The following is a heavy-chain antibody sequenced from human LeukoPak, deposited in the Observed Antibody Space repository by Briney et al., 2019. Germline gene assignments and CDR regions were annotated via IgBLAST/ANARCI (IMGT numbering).Heavy chain of an antibody. Sequence: GGSLRLSCAASGFTFSSYAMHWVRQAPGKGLEWVAVISYDGSNKYYAGSVKGRFTISRDNSKNTLYLQMNSLRAEDTAVYYCASGGYTLAFDYWGQGTLVTVSS. D-gene: IGHD6-25*01. CDR2: ISYDGSNK. V-gene: IGHV3-30*04. J-gene: IGHJ4*02. CDR3: ASGGYTLAFDY. CDR1: GFTFSSYA.